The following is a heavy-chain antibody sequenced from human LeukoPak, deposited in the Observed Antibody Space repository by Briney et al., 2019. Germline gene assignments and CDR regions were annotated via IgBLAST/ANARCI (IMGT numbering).Heavy chain of an antibody. V-gene: IGHV1-46*01. CDR1: GYTFINYY. CDR3: ARQRDSNWFDP. D-gene: IGHD4-11*01. J-gene: IGHJ5*02. Sequence: ASVKVSCKASGYTFINYYTHWVRQAPGQGLEWMGIINPSAGSTTYAQNFQGRVTMTRDTSTNTVYMELSSLRSEDTAVYYCARQRDSNWFDPWGQGTLVTVSS. CDR2: INPSAGST.